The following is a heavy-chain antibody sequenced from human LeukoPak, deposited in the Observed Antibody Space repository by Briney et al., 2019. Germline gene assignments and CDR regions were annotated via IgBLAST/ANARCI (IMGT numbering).Heavy chain of an antibody. Sequence: PSETLSLTCAVYGGSFSGYYWSWIRQPPGKGLEWIGEINHSGSTNYNPSLKSRVTMSVDTSENQFSLKLSSVTAADTAVYYCARDQDSSGWFPLSDYWGQGTLVTVSS. CDR1: GGSFSGYY. D-gene: IGHD6-19*01. V-gene: IGHV4-34*01. J-gene: IGHJ4*02. CDR2: INHSGST. CDR3: ARDQDSSGWFPLSDY.